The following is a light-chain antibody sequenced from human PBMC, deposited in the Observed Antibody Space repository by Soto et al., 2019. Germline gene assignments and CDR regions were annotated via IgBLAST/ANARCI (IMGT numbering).Light chain of an antibody. CDR2: DVS. Sequence: QSALTQPASVSGSPGQSITIPCTGTSSDVGGYNYVSWYQQHPGIAPKVMIYDVSNRPSGVSNRFSGSKSGNTASLTISGLHAEDEADYYCLSYTTSSTYVFGTGTKLTVL. CDR1: SSDVGGYNY. V-gene: IGLV2-14*03. CDR3: LSYTTSSTYV. J-gene: IGLJ1*01.